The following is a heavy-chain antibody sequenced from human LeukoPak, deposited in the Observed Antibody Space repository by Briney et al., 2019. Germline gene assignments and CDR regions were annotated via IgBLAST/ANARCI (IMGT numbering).Heavy chain of an antibody. CDR3: AKDMRPEIFGVVIADY. V-gene: IGHV3-23*01. CDR2: ISGSGGST. CDR1: GFTFSSYA. J-gene: IGHJ4*02. D-gene: IGHD3-3*01. Sequence: PGGSLRLSCAASGFTFSSYAMSWVRQAPGKGLEWVSAISGSGGSTYYADSVKGRFTISRDNSKNTLYLQMNSLRAGDTAVYYCAKDMRPEIFGVVIADYWGQGTLVTVSS.